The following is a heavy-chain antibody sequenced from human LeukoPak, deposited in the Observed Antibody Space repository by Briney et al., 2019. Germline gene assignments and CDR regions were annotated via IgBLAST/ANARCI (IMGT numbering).Heavy chain of an antibody. CDR1: GYTFTSYG. D-gene: IGHD1-1*01. CDR2: ISAYNGNT. CDR3: ASSERFGAFDI. J-gene: IGHJ3*02. V-gene: IGHV1-18*01. Sequence: GASVKVSCKASGYTFTSYGISWVRQAPGQGLEWMGWISAYNGNTNYVQKLQGRVTMTTDTSTSTAYMDLRSLRSDDTAVYYCASSERFGAFDIWGQGTMVTVSS.